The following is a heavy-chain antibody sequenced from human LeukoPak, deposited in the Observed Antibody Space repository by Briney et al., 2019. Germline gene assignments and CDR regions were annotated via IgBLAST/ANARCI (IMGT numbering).Heavy chain of an antibody. CDR3: ASRDIVVVPASWGAFDI. Sequence: SETLSLTCTVSGGSISSGGYYWSWIRQHPGKGLEWIGYIYYSGSTYYNPSLKSRVTISVDTSKNQFSLKLSSVTAADTAVYYCASRDIVVVPASWGAFDIWGQGTMVTVSS. CDR2: IYYSGST. CDR1: GGSISSGGYY. D-gene: IGHD2-2*01. J-gene: IGHJ3*02. V-gene: IGHV4-31*03.